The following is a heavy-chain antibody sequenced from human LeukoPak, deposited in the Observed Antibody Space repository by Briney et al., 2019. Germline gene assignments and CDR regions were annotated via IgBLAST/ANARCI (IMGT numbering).Heavy chain of an antibody. CDR2: ISAHNNQT. D-gene: IGHD3-3*01. CDR3: AKSGAFHDFWSGPLNWLDP. V-gene: IGHV1-18*01. Sequence: ASVKVSCKASGHGFTTYGISWVRQAPGQGLEWMGWISAHNNQTSYAEKFQGRVTMTTDTATSTAYVEVRGLRSDDTAIYYCAKSGAFHDFWSGPLNWLDPWGQGTLVTVSS. CDR1: GHGFTTYG. J-gene: IGHJ5*02.